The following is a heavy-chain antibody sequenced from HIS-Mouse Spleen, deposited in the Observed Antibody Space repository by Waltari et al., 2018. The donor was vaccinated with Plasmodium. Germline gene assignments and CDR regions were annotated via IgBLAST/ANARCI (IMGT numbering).Heavy chain of an antibody. Sequence: QVQLVESGGGVVQPGRSLRLSCAASGFTFSSYAMHWVRQAPGKGLEWLVVISYDGSNKYYADSVKGRFTISRDNSKNTLYLQMNSLRAEDTAVYYCAKDRRSSSWYVDYWGQGTLVTVSS. D-gene: IGHD6-13*01. CDR1: GFTFSSYA. J-gene: IGHJ4*02. V-gene: IGHV3-30*04. CDR3: AKDRRSSSWYVDY. CDR2: ISYDGSNK.